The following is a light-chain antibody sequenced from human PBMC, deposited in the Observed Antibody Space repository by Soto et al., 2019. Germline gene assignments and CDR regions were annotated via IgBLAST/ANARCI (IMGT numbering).Light chain of an antibody. V-gene: IGLV7-46*01. J-gene: IGLJ3*02. CDR3: MLLYTGARV. CDR1: TGSVTSGHY. CDR2: DTS. Sequence: QAVVTQEPSLTVSPGGTVTLTCGSSTGSVTSGHYPYWFQQKPGQVPRRLIYDTSNKHSWTPARFSGSLLGGKAALTLSGAQPEDEADYYCMLLYTGARVFGGGTKVTV.